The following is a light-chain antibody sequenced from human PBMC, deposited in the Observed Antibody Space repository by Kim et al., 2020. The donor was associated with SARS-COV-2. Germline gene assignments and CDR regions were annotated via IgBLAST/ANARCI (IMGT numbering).Light chain of an antibody. J-gene: IGKJ4*01. V-gene: IGKV3-15*01. CDR2: GAS. CDR1: QSVRNN. CDR3: QQYDDWPPLT. Sequence: IVMTQSPATLSVSPGERVTLSCRASQSVRNNLAWYQQRPGQAPRLLIHGASIRATDISARFSGSGSGTEFTLTISSLQSEDFAVYYCQQYDDWPPLTFGGGTKVDIK.